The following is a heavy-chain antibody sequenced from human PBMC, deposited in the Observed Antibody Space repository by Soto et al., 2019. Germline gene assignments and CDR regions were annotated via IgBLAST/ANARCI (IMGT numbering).Heavy chain of an antibody. J-gene: IGHJ6*02. CDR3: ARDVSSSWYSPRGGYYYGMDV. V-gene: IGHV4-61*01. CDR1: GDSVSSGYYY. D-gene: IGHD6-13*01. CDR2: IYYSGST. Sequence: PSETLSLTCTVSGDSVSSGYYYWSWVRQPPGKGLEWIGYIYYSGSTNYNPSLKSRVTISVDTSKNQFSLKLSSVTAADTAVYYCARDVSSSWYSPRGGYYYGMDVWGQGTTVTVSS.